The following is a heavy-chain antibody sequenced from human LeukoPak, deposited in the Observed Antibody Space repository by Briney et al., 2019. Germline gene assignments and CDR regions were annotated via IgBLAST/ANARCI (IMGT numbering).Heavy chain of an antibody. V-gene: IGHV3-33*01. CDR2: IWYDGSNK. CDR1: GFTFSSYG. J-gene: IGHJ5*02. Sequence: GGSLRLSCAASGFTFSSYGMHWVRQAPGKGLEWVAVIWYDGSNKYYADSVKGRFTISRDNAKNSLYLQMNSLRAEDTAVYYCARDPSGYYDSRMNWFDPWGQGTLVTVSS. CDR3: ARDPSGYYDSRMNWFDP. D-gene: IGHD3-22*01.